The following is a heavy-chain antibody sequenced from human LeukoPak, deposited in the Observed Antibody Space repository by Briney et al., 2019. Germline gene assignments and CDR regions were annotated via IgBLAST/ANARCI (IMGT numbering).Heavy chain of an antibody. J-gene: IGHJ3*02. D-gene: IGHD3-3*01. V-gene: IGHV1-18*01. Sequence: ASVKVSCKASGYSFTSYGISWVRQAPGQGLEWMGWISANNDNTNFAQKFQGRVTMTTDTSTSTAYMELRSLRSDDTAVYYCAREGYDFWSGSHGAFDIWGQGTMVTVSS. CDR1: GYSFTSYG. CDR2: ISANNDNT. CDR3: AREGYDFWSGSHGAFDI.